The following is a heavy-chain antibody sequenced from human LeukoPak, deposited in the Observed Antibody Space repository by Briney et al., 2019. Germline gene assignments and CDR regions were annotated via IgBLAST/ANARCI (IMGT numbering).Heavy chain of an antibody. Sequence: PGRSLRLSCAASGFTFSSYAMHWVRQAPGKGLEWVAVISYDGSNKYYADSVKGRFTISRDNSKNTLYLQMNSLRAGDTAVYYCARDSIWDSSGFEGYFDYWGQGTLVTVSS. J-gene: IGHJ4*02. CDR1: GFTFSSYA. CDR3: ARDSIWDSSGFEGYFDY. CDR2: ISYDGSNK. V-gene: IGHV3-30*04. D-gene: IGHD3-22*01.